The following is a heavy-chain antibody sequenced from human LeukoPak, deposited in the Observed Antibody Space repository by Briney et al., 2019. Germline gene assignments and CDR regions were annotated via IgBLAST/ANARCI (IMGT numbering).Heavy chain of an antibody. D-gene: IGHD3-3*01. Sequence: ASVKVSCKASGYTFTGYYMHWVRQAPGQGLEWMGWINPNSGGTNYAQKFQGRVTMTRDTSISTAYMVLSRLRSDDTAVYYCARGFWSGYSQVDIWGQGTMVTVSS. CDR2: INPNSGGT. CDR3: ARGFWSGYSQVDI. V-gene: IGHV1-2*02. J-gene: IGHJ3*02. CDR1: GYTFTGYY.